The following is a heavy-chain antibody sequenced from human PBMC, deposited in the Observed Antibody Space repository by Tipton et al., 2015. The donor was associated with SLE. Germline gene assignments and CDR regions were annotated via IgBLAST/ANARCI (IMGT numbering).Heavy chain of an antibody. J-gene: IGHJ4*02. Sequence: GLVKPSETLSLTCTVSGGSISSQYWSWIRQPPGKGLEWIGYIFSSGSTNYNPSLKSRVTMSIDTSKNQFSLRLSSVTAADTAVYYCASSARGGNQYDSGGYYYGVDFWGQGTLVTVSS. V-gene: IGHV4-59*11. CDR1: GGSISSQY. CDR3: ASSARGGNQYDSGGYYYGVDF. CDR2: IFSSGST. D-gene: IGHD3-22*01.